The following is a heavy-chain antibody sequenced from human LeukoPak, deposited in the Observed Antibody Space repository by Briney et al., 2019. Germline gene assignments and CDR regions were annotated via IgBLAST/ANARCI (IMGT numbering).Heavy chain of an antibody. D-gene: IGHD3-10*01. CDR1: GGSFSGYY. J-gene: IGHJ4*02. V-gene: IGHV4-34*01. Sequence: PSETLSLTCAVYGGSFSGYYWSWIRQPPGKGLEWIGEINHSGSTNYNPSLKSRVTISVDTSKNQFSLKLSSVTAADTAVYYCARMGGGYYGSSWGQGTLVSVSS. CDR3: ARMGGGYYGSS. CDR2: INHSGST.